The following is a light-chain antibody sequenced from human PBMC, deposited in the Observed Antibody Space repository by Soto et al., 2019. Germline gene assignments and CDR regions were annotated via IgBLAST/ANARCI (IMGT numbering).Light chain of an antibody. CDR2: WAS. J-gene: IGKJ2*02. CDR3: QQYYSPPMWT. Sequence: DIVMTQSPDSLAVSLGERATINCKSSQSVLSSSNNKNYLAWYQQKPGQPPKLLIYWASTRESGVPDRFSGSGSGTDFTLTITSLQAEDVAVYYCQQYYSPPMWTFGQGTKLEIK. CDR1: QSVLSSSNNKNY. V-gene: IGKV4-1*01.